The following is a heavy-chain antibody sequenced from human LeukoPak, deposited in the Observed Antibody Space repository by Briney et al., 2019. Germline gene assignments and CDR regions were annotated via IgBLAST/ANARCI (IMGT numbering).Heavy chain of an antibody. CDR1: GGSFSGYY. CDR3: AGQYCSSTSCYVDY. D-gene: IGHD2-2*01. J-gene: IGHJ4*02. CDR2: TNHSGST. Sequence: PSETLSLTCAVYGGSFSGYYWSWIRQPPGKGLEWIGETNHSGSTNYNPSLKSRVTISVDTSKNQFSLKLSSVTAADTAVYYCAGQYCSSTSCYVDYWGQGTLVTVSS. V-gene: IGHV4-34*01.